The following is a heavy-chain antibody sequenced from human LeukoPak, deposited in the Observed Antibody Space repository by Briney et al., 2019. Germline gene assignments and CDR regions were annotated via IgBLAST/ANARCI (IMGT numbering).Heavy chain of an antibody. CDR2: IYPADSET. CDR1: GYSFPNYW. V-gene: IGHV5-51*01. Sequence: GESLKISCMGSGYSFPNYWIGWVRQMPGKGLEWIGIIYPADSETRYSPSFQGQVTISADKSINTAYLQWSTLKASDTAFYYCARLRTSGYYDRSGYQYWGQGTVVTVSS. CDR3: ARLRTSGYYDRSGYQY. D-gene: IGHD3-22*01. J-gene: IGHJ4*02.